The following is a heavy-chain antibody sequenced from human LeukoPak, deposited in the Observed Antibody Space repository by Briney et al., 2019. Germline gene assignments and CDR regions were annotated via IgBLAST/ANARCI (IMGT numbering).Heavy chain of an antibody. V-gene: IGHV1-18*01. Sequence: ASVKVSCKASGYTFTSYGINWERQAPGQGLEWMGWISAYNGNTNYAQKLQGRVTMTTDTSTSTAYMEQRSLRSDDTAVYYCARDFTIRFLEWLSGFDAFDIWGQGTMVTVSS. CDR1: GYTFTSYG. J-gene: IGHJ3*02. CDR3: ARDFTIRFLEWLSGFDAFDI. D-gene: IGHD3-3*01. CDR2: ISAYNGNT.